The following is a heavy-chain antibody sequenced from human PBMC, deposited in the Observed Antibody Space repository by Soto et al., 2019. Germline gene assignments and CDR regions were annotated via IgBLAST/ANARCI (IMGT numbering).Heavy chain of an antibody. CDR3: AKSLVSGPRDNCMDP. CDR2: ISGSGGST. J-gene: IGHJ5*02. D-gene: IGHD3-3*01. V-gene: IGHV3-23*01. Sequence: RRLSCAASGFTFSSYAVSWVRQAPGKGLEWVAAISGSGGSTYYADSVRGRFTISRDNSKNTLYLQMNSLRAEDTAGYYCAKSLVSGPRDNCMDPWGQGTLVTVSS. CDR1: GFTFSSYA.